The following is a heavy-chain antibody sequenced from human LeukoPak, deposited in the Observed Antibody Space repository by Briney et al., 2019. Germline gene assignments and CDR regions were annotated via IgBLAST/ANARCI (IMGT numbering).Heavy chain of an antibody. V-gene: IGHV4-39*02. CDR2: IYYSGST. CDR1: GGSISNTYYY. CDR3: ARGHYFASGNYYRGWFDP. D-gene: IGHD3-10*01. J-gene: IGHJ5*02. Sequence: SETLSFTCTVSGGSISNTYYYWAWIRQPPGEGLEWIGTIYYSGSTYYNPSLKSRVTISVDTSKNHFSLKLSSVTAADTAVYYCARGHYFASGNYYRGWFDPWGQGSLVTVSS.